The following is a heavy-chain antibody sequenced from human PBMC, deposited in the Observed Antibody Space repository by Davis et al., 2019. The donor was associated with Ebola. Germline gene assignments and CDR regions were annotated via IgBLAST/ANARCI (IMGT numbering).Heavy chain of an antibody. CDR3: AKDGSSGTWDS. CDR1: GFTFSSYP. D-gene: IGHD6-19*01. Sequence: PGGSLRLSCAASGFTFSSYPMSWVRQAPGKGLEWVSAISGSGGRTFYLDPVKGRFTISRDFSKNTLYLEMNSLKVDDTAIYYCAKDGSSGTWDSWGQGTLVTVSS. CDR2: ISGSGGRT. V-gene: IGHV3-23*01. J-gene: IGHJ5*01.